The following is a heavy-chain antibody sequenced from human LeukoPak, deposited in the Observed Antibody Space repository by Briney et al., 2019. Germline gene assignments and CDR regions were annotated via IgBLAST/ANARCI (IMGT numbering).Heavy chain of an antibody. CDR2: IYYGGST. D-gene: IGHD3-16*02. J-gene: IGHJ4*02. V-gene: IGHV4-30-4*01. CDR3: AVLIYYYVWGCYPTEPSFGD. CDR1: GGTISRGAIY. Sequence: PAETLTLSCTVSGGTISRGAIYWSRIRQPPGKGLEWIGYIYYGGSTYYNPSLKSRVTISVDTSKNQFSLKLSSVTAADTAVYYCAVLIYYYVWGCYPTEPSFGDWGQGTLVTVSS.